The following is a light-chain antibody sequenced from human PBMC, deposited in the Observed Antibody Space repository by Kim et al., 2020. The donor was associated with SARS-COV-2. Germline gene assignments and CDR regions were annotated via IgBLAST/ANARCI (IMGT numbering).Light chain of an antibody. CDR2: EDN. CDR1: SGSIASTS. Sequence: GKTVTISCTRSSGSIASTSVQWYQQRPGSSPTILIYEDNRRPSGVPDRFSASIDSSSNSASLTISGLKTEDEADYYCQSHDGSPWVFGGGTQLTVL. J-gene: IGLJ3*02. V-gene: IGLV6-57*01. CDR3: QSHDGSPWV.